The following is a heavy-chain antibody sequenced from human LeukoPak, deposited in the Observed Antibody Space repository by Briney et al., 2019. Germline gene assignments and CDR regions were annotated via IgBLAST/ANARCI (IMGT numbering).Heavy chain of an antibody. CDR2: INHSGGT. CDR3: ARVAGYCSGGSCRTRFDP. V-gene: IGHV4-34*01. CDR1: GGSFSCYY. J-gene: IGHJ5*02. Sequence: SETLSLTSAVYGGSFSCYYWSWIRQPPGKGLEWIGEINHSGGTNYNPSLKSRVTISVDTSKNQFSLKLSSVTAADTAVYYCARVAGYCSGGSCRTRFDPWGQGNLVTVSS. D-gene: IGHD2-15*01.